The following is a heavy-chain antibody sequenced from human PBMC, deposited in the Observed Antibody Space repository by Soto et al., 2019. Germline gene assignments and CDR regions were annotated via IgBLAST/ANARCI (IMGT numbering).Heavy chain of an antibody. V-gene: IGHV2-70*01. CDR3: ARMSRAVAGPPPAPYYYYGMDV. CDR2: IDWDDDK. J-gene: IGHJ6*02. CDR1: GFSLSTSGMC. D-gene: IGHD6-19*01. Sequence: GSGPTLVNPTQTLTLTCTFSGFSLSTSGMCVSWIRQPPGKALEWLALIDWDDDKYYSTSLKTRLTISKDTSKNQVVLTMTNMDPVDTATYYCARMSRAVAGPPPAPYYYYGMDVWGQGTTVTVSS.